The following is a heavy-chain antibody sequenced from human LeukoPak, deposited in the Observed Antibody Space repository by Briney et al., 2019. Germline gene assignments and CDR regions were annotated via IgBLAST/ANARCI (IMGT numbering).Heavy chain of an antibody. Sequence: ASVKVSCKASVYTFTGYYMHWVRQAPGQGLEWMGWINPNRGGTNYARKFQGRVTMTRDTSISTSYMEPSWLRSDDTAVYYCARGGGIEYSYAKRFDYWGQGTLVTVSS. CDR2: INPNRGGT. J-gene: IGHJ4*02. CDR3: ARGGGIEYSYAKRFDY. D-gene: IGHD5-18*01. CDR1: VYTFTGYY. V-gene: IGHV1-2*02.